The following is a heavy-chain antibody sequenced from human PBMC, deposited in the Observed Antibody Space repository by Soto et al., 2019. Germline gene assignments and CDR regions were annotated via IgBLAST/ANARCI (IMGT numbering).Heavy chain of an antibody. Sequence: QVQLVQSGAEVKKPGSSVPVSCKASGGTFSNYAITWVRQAPGQWLEWLGRIIPIFGSVNYAQKFQGRVTITADASTTTAYIELSRLRSDDTADYYCAKDGGQDCYLGNWVDPWCKRTMVTASA. CDR3: AKDGGQDCYLGNWVDP. CDR2: IIPIFGSV. V-gene: IGHV1-69*15. CDR1: GGTFSNYA. D-gene: IGHD2-21*01. J-gene: IGHJ5*02.